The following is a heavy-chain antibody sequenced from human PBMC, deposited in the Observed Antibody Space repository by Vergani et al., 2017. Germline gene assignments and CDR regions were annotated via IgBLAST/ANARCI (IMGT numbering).Heavy chain of an antibody. CDR1: GFSFGDYA. CDR3: XRGRGYSFGYSDY. D-gene: IGHD5-18*01. CDR2: IRNKAYGGTT. J-gene: IGHJ4*02. V-gene: IGHV3-49*04. Sequence: EVQLVESGGGLVPPGRSLGLSCAASGFSFGDYAMTWVRQAPGKGLEWVAFIRNKAYGGTTEYAASVKGRFTISRDDSKRLAYLQLSGLKTEDTAVYFCXRGRGYSFGYSDYWGQGTLVTVSS.